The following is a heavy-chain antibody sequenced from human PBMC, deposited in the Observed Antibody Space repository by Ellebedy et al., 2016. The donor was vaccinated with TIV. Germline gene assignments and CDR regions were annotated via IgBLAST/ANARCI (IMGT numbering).Heavy chain of an antibody. V-gene: IGHV1-8*01. Sequence: ASVKVSCXASGYTFTSYDINWVRQATGQGLEWMGWMNPNSGNTGYAQKFQGRVTMTRNTSISTAYMELSSLRSEDTAVYYCARVLKNTRLRYSSGWLYYFDYWGQGTLVTVSS. CDR1: GYTFTSYD. CDR3: ARVLKNTRLRYSSGWLYYFDY. CDR2: MNPNSGNT. J-gene: IGHJ4*02. D-gene: IGHD6-19*01.